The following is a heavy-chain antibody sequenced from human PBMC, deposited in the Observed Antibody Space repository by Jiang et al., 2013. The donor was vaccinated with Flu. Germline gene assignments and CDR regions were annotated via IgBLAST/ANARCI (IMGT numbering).Heavy chain of an antibody. D-gene: IGHD3-16*01. CDR3: ARDLGSEKVSYYYYYYGMDV. V-gene: IGHV1-18*01. CDR2: ISAYNGNT. CDR1: GYTFTSYG. J-gene: IGHJ6*02. Sequence: SGAEVKKPGASVKVSCKASGYTFTSYGISWVRQAPGQGLEWMGWISAYNGNTNYAQKLQGRVTMTTDTSTSTAYMELRSLRSDDTAVYYCARDLGSEKVSYYYYYYGMDVWGQGTTVTVSS.